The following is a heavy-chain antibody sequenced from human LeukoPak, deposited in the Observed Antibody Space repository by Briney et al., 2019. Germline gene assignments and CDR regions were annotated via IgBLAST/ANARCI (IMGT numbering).Heavy chain of an antibody. V-gene: IGHV3-23*01. CDR3: AKGGYHDYVWGSYRYEYYFDY. CDR2: ISGSGGST. Sequence: GGSLRLSCAASGFTFSSYAMSWVRQAPGKGLEWVSAISGSGGSTYYADSVKGRFTISRDNSKNTLYLQMNSLRAEDTAVYYCAKGGYHDYVWGSYRYEYYFDYWGQGTLVTVSS. D-gene: IGHD3-16*02. CDR1: GFTFSSYA. J-gene: IGHJ4*02.